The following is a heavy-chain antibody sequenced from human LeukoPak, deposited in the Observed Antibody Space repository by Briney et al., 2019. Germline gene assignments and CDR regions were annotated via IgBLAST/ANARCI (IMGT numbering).Heavy chain of an antibody. J-gene: IGHJ5*02. V-gene: IGHV4-30-4*01. Sequence: SQTLSLTCTVSGGSISSGDYYWSWIRQPPGKGLEWIGSIYYSGSTFYNPSLKSRVTISVDPSKNQFSLRLSSVIVADTAVYYCGRDQDYYGSGSHGPDHWGQGILVTVSS. CDR1: GGSISSGDYY. CDR3: GRDQDYYGSGSHGPDH. CDR2: IYYSGST. D-gene: IGHD3-10*01.